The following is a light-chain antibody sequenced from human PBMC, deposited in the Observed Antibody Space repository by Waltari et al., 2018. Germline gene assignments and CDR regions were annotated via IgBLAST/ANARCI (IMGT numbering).Light chain of an antibody. J-gene: IGKJ1*01. CDR3: QQYNNWPPWT. CDR2: GAS. CDR1: QSVSSN. V-gene: IGKV3-15*01. Sequence: EIVMTQSPATLSESPGERATLSCRASQSVSSNLAWYQQKPGQAPRLLIYGASTRATGIPARFSGSGSGTEFTLTISSMQSEDFAVYYCQQYNNWPPWTFGQGTKVEIK.